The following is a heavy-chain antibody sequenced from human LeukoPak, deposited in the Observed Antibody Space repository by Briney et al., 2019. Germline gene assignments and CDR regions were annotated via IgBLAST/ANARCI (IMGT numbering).Heavy chain of an antibody. V-gene: IGHV1-2*02. CDR3: ARAQGGAAAGYYYYGLDV. CDR2: INPDNGGT. Sequence: AASVKVSCKASGYTFTGYYMHWFRQAPGQGLEWMGWINPDNGGTIYAENFQGRVTMARDTSISRAYMELSSLTSDDTAAYYCARAQGGAAAGYYYYGLDVWGQGTTVTVSS. J-gene: IGHJ6*02. CDR1: GYTFTGYY. D-gene: IGHD6-13*01.